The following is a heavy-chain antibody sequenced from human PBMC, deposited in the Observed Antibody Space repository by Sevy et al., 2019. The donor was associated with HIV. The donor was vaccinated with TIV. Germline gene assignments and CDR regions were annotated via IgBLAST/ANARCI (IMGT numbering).Heavy chain of an antibody. Sequence: SETLSLTCTVSGGSLNSYYWSWIRQPPGKGLEWIGYLFYTDSTNYNPSLKSRVTISVDRSKNQFSLELRSVTAADTAVYYCASDYDSGLDYWGQGTLVTVSS. V-gene: IGHV4-59*01. CDR2: LFYTDST. J-gene: IGHJ4*02. CDR1: GGSLNSYY. D-gene: IGHD4-17*01. CDR3: ASDYDSGLDY.